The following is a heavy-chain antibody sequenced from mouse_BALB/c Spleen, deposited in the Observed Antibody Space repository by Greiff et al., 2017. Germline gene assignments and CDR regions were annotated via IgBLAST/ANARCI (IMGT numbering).Heavy chain of an antibody. J-gene: IGHJ2*01. CDR2: LYPYNGGT. D-gene: IGHD2-1*01. CDR1: GYTFTDYN. CDR3: ARSFYGNYVREYYFDY. V-gene: IGHV1S29*02. Sequence: VQLQQSGPELVKPGASVKISCKASGYTFTDYNMHWVKQSHGKSLEWIGYLYPYNGGTGYNQKFKSKATLTVDNSSSTAYMELRSLTSEDSAVYYCARSFYGNYVREYYFDYWGQGTTLTVSS.